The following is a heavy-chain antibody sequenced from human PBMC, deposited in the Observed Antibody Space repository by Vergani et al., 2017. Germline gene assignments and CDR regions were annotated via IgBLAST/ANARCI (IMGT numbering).Heavy chain of an antibody. V-gene: IGHV1-2*02. Sequence: QVQLVQSGAEMKTPGASVKVSCKASGYTFTGYYMHWVRPAPGQGLEWMGWINPNSGGTNYAQKFQGRVTMTRDTSISTAYMELSRLRSDDTAVYYCARDRAGFGELDYWGQGTLVTVSS. D-gene: IGHD3-10*01. CDR1: GYTFTGYY. CDR2: INPNSGGT. CDR3: ARDRAGFGELDY. J-gene: IGHJ4*02.